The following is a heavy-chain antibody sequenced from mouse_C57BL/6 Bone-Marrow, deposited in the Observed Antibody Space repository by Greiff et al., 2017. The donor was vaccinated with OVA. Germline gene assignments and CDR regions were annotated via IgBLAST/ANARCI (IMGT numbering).Heavy chain of an antibody. V-gene: IGHV1-55*01. J-gene: IGHJ1*03. Sequence: QVQLQQPGAELVKPGASVTMSCKASGYTFTSSWITWVKQRPGQGLEWIGDIYPGSGSTNYTEKFKSKATLTVDTSSSTAYMQLSSLTSEDAAVYYCARDDYDSTYWYFDVWGTGTTVTVSS. CDR3: ARDDYDSTYWYFDV. D-gene: IGHD1-1*01. CDR2: IYPGSGST. CDR1: GYTFTSSW.